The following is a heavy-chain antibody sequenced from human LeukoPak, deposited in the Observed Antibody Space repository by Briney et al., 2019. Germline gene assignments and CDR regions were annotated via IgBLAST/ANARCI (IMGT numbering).Heavy chain of an antibody. D-gene: IGHD6-19*01. CDR3: ARDLSGYFDY. CDR1: GFTFSSYA. Sequence: GGSLRLSCAASGFTFSSYAMHWVRQAPGKGLEWVAVISCDGSNKYYADSVKGRFTISRDNSKNTLYLQMNSLRAEDTAVYYCARDLSGYFDYWGQGTLVTVSS. CDR2: ISCDGSNK. V-gene: IGHV3-30-3*01. J-gene: IGHJ4*02.